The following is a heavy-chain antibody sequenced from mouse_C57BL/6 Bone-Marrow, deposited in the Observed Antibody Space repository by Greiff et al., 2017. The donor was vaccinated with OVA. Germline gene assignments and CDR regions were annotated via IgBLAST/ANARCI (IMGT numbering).Heavy chain of an antibody. CDR2: IYPGDGDT. CDR3: ARGGNYYGSSYLDY. D-gene: IGHD1-1*01. J-gene: IGHJ2*01. V-gene: IGHV1-82*01. Sequence: VQLQQSGPELVKPGASVKISCKASGYAFSSSWMNWVKQRPGKGLEWIGRIYPGDGDTNYNGKFKGKATLTADKSSSTAYMQLSSLTSEDSAVYCGARGGNYYGSSYLDYWGQGTTLTVSS. CDR1: GYAFSSSW.